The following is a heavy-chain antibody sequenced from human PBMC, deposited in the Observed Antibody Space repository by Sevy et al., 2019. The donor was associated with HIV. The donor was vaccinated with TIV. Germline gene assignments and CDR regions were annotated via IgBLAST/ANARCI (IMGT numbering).Heavy chain of an antibody. CDR1: GFTFSSYA. Sequence: GGSLRLSCAASGFTFSSYAMSWVRQAPGKGLEWVSAISGSGGSTYYADSVKGRFTTSRDNSKNTLYLQMNSLRAEDTAVYYGAKGPVVTAIPVGFDYWGQGTLVTVSS. V-gene: IGHV3-23*01. CDR3: AKGPVVTAIPVGFDY. J-gene: IGHJ4*02. CDR2: ISGSGGST. D-gene: IGHD2-21*02.